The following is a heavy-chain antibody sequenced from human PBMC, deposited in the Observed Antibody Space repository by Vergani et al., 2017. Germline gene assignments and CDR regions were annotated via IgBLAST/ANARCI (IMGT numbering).Heavy chain of an antibody. V-gene: IGHV3-20*04. J-gene: IGHJ4*02. CDR1: GFTFDDYG. CDR2: INWNGGST. Sequence: EVQLLESGGGLVQPGGSLRLSCAASGFTFDDYGMSWVRQAPGKGLEWVSGINWNGGSTGYADSVKGRFSISRDNAKNSLYLQMNSLRAEETALYYCARGISQGSGGWGQGTLVTVSS. CDR3: ARGISQGSGG. D-gene: IGHD3-10*01.